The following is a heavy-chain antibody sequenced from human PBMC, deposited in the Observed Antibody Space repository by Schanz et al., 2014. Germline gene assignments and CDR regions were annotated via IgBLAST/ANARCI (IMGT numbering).Heavy chain of an antibody. Sequence: QVQLQQWGAGLLKPSETLSLTCAVSGGPFSGYWGWIRQPPGKGLEWVSYISNSGTTIYYADSVKGRFTISRDNAKNSLYLQMNSLRVEDTAVYYCARDLISSGWYGWGQGTLVIVSS. V-gene: IGHV3-11*01. CDR2: ISNSGTTI. CDR1: GGPFSGY. CDR3: ARDLISSGWYG. J-gene: IGHJ4*02. D-gene: IGHD6-19*01.